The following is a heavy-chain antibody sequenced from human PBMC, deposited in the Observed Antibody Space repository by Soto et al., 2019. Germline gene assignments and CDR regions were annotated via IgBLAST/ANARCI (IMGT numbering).Heavy chain of an antibody. CDR3: ARHLSTPGTRGFDS. Sequence: SETLSLTCAVSSGSISSANWWSWVRQPPGEGLEWIGEIYLGGTTNYNPSLKSRVTMSIDNYKNQFFLNLASVTAADTAVYYCARHLSTPGTRGFDSWGQGTLVTVSS. V-gene: IGHV4-4*02. CDR1: SGSISSANW. CDR2: IYLGGTT. J-gene: IGHJ4*02.